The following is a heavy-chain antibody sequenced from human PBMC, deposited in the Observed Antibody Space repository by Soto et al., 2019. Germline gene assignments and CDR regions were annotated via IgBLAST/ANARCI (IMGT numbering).Heavy chain of an antibody. D-gene: IGHD4-17*01. CDR3: ARIPPYGDYYYYYGMDV. J-gene: IGHJ6*02. CDR2: IDWDDDK. Sequence: SGPTLVNPTQTLRLTCTFSGFSLSTSGMCVSWIRQPPGKALEWLALIDWDDDKYYSTSLKTRLTISKDTSKNQVVLTMTNMDPVDTATYYCARIPPYGDYYYYYGMDVWGQGTTVTVSS. V-gene: IGHV2-70*01. CDR1: GFSLSTSGMC.